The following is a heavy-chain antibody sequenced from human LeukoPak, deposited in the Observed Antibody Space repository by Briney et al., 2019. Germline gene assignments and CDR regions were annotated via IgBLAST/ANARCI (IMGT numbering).Heavy chain of an antibody. CDR2: ISSSSSTI. V-gene: IGHV3-48*01. J-gene: IGHJ4*02. CDR1: GFTFSSYS. Sequence: GGSLRLSCAASGFTFSSYSMNWVRQAPGKGLEWVSYISSSSSTIYYADSVKGRFTISRDNSKNTLYLQMNSLRAEDTAVYYCARSSPAGYWGQGTLVTVSS. CDR3: ARSSPAGY. D-gene: IGHD3-10*01.